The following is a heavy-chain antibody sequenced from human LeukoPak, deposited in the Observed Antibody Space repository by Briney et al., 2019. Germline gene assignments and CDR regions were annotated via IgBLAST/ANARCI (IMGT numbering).Heavy chain of an antibody. Sequence: GGSLRLSCAASGFTFSSYAMSWVRQAPGKGLEWVSAISGSGGSTYYADSVKGRFTISRDNSKNTLYLQMNSLRAEDTAVYYCAKDSVAGKFTAPQDAFDIWGQGTMVTVSS. CDR2: ISGSGGST. J-gene: IGHJ3*02. CDR1: GFTFSSYA. CDR3: AKDSVAGKFTAPQDAFDI. D-gene: IGHD5/OR15-5a*01. V-gene: IGHV3-23*01.